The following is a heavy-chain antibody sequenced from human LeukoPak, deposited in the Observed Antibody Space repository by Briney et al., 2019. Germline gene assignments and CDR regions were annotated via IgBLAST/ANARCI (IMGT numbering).Heavy chain of an antibody. CDR1: GGTFISYA. Sequence: SVKVSCKASGGTFISYAISWVRQAPGQGLEWMGRIIPILGIANYAQKFQGRVTITADKSTSTAYMELSSLRSEDTAVYYCAREPWGDQGWFDPWGQGTLVTVSS. CDR3: AREPWGDQGWFDP. CDR2: IIPILGIA. J-gene: IGHJ5*02. V-gene: IGHV1-69*04. D-gene: IGHD2-21*02.